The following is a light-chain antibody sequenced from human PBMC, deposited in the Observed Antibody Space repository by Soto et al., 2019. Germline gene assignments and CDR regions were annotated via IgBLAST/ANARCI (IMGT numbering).Light chain of an antibody. CDR1: NSNIGSNT. J-gene: IGLJ3*02. V-gene: IGLV1-44*01. Sequence: QSVLTQPPSASGTPGQRVTISCSGSNSNIGSNTVNWYQQLPGTAPKLLIFNSNERPSGVPDRFSGSKSGTSASLAISGLRSEDEADYYCASWDDSLSAVLFGGGTKLTVL. CDR2: NSN. CDR3: ASWDDSLSAVL.